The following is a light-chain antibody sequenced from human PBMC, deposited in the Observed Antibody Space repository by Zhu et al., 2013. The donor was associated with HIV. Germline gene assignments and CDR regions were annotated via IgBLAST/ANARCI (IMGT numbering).Light chain of an antibody. CDR1: SSDVGYNNY. J-gene: IGLJ2*01. CDR2: EVS. V-gene: IGLV2-14*01. CDR3: GSYTSGSTLKV. Sequence: QSALTQPASVSGSPGQSITISCTGTSSDVGYNNYVSWYQYHPGKAPKLIIYEVSNRPSGVSNRFSGSKSGNTASLTISGLQADDEGDYYCGSYTSGSTLKVFGGGTKLTVL.